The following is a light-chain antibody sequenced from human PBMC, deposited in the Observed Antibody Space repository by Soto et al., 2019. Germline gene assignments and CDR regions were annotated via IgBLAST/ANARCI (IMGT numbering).Light chain of an antibody. CDR1: SSDVGGYNY. Sequence: QSALTQPASVSGSPGQSITISCTGTSSDVGGYNYVSWYQQHPGKAPKLMIYDVSNRPSGVSNRFSGSKSGNTASLTISGLQAEDEADYYCSSDTSSITLVFGGGTKLTVL. V-gene: IGLV2-14*01. CDR2: DVS. CDR3: SSDTSSITLV. J-gene: IGLJ3*02.